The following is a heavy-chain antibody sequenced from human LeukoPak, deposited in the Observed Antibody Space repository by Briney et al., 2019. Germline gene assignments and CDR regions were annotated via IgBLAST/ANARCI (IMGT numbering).Heavy chain of an antibody. Sequence: SETLSLTCAVYGGSFSGYYWSWIRQPPGKGVEGIGEINHSGSTNYNPSLKRRVTISVDTSKNKFSLEVTSVAAADTAVYYCARQTGSGLFILPGGQGTLVTVSS. CDR1: GGSFSGYY. D-gene: IGHD3/OR15-3a*01. CDR2: INHSGST. CDR3: ARQTGSGLFILP. J-gene: IGHJ4*02. V-gene: IGHV4-34*01.